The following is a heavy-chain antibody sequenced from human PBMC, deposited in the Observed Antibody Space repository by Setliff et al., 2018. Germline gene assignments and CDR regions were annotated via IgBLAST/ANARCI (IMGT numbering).Heavy chain of an antibody. Sequence: GASVKVSCKASGYNFISCGISWVRQAPGQGLEWMGWISPANGNTNYIQRFQDRVTMTIDTSTSTIYMELRSLRSDDTAVYYCATDHYNRFDVWGQGTMVTVSS. CDR1: GYNFISCG. D-gene: IGHD4-4*01. CDR2: ISPANGNT. CDR3: ATDHYNRFDV. J-gene: IGHJ3*01. V-gene: IGHV1-18*01.